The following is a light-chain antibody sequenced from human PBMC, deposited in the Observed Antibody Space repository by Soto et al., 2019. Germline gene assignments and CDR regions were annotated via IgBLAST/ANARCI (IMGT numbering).Light chain of an antibody. V-gene: IGKV4-1*01. CDR3: QKYYKTLWK. CDR2: WAS. CDR1: QTISSW. J-gene: IGKJ1*01. Sequence: DIQMTQSPSTLSGSVVDIVTITCRASQTISSWLAWYQQKPGQPPKLLIYWASTRESGVPDRFSGSGSGTDFTLTISSLQAEDVAVYYCQKYYKTLWKFGQGTKVDIK.